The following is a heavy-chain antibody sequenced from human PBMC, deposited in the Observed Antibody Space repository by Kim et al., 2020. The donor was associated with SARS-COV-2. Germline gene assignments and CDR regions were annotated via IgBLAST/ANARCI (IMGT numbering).Heavy chain of an antibody. D-gene: IGHD2-15*01. V-gene: IGHV3-48*03. CDR2: ISSCGMTK. Sequence: GGSLRLSCAASGFTFSSYEMNWVRQAPGKGLEWVSYISSCGMTKYYADSVKGRFTISRDNAKNSVYLQMNSLRAEDTAVYYCARTGSGRGNYFDYWGQGILVTVSS. J-gene: IGHJ4*02. CDR1: GFTFSSYE. CDR3: ARTGSGRGNYFDY.